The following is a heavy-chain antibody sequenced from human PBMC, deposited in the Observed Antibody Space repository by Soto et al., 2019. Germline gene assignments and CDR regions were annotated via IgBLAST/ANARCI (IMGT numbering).Heavy chain of an antibody. CDR1: GYTFTSYY. CDR2: INPSGGST. V-gene: IGHV1-46*01. Sequence: GASVKVSCKASGYTFTSYYMHWVRQAPGQGLEWMGIINPSGGSTSYAQKFQGRVTMTRDTSTSTVYMELSSLRSEDTAVYYCARDLRENSPKLLEWSPPHYYYGMDVWGQGTTVTVSS. J-gene: IGHJ6*02. D-gene: IGHD3-3*01. CDR3: ARDLRENSPKLLEWSPPHYYYGMDV.